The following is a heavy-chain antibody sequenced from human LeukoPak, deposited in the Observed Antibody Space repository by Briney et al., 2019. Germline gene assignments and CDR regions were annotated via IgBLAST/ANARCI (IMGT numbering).Heavy chain of an antibody. CDR1: GFTFSSHW. V-gene: IGHV3-7*05. CDR2: IKPDGSEK. Sequence: GGSLRLSCAASGFTFSSHWMSWVRQAPGKGLEWVAIIKPDGSEKYYVDSVKGRFSISRDNAKNSVYLQMTSLRVEDTALYYCARVWAWGSGNYFDHWGQGTLVTVSS. J-gene: IGHJ4*02. D-gene: IGHD7-27*01. CDR3: ARVWAWGSGNYFDH.